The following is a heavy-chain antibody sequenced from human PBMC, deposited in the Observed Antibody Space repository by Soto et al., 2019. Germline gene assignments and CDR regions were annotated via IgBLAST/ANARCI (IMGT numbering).Heavy chain of an antibody. CDR2: INQDATRQ. V-gene: IGHV3-7*03. CDR1: GFTFSSYW. Sequence: EVQLVESGGGLVQPGGSLRLSCAASGFTFSSYWMTWVRQAPGRGLEWVANINQDATRQSYADSVEGRFSISRDNAKNSVYLQMNNLRVDDTAVYYCARVGLFDGNKPITLEFWGPGTLVTVSS. CDR3: ARVGLFDGNKPITLEF. J-gene: IGHJ4*02.